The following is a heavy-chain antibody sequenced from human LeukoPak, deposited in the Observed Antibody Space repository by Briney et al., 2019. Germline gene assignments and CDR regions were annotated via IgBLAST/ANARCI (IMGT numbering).Heavy chain of an antibody. CDR2: FHNSGTS. CDR3: TRGAGWLIDY. Sequence: SETLSLTCTVSDDSISDYYRGWIRQPPGKGLEWIGYFHNSGTSTYNPSLKSRVTISADTSKNQFSLKLNSLTTADTAVYYCTRGAGWLIDYWGQGILVTISS. V-gene: IGHV4-59*01. D-gene: IGHD3-16*01. J-gene: IGHJ4*02. CDR1: DDSISDYY.